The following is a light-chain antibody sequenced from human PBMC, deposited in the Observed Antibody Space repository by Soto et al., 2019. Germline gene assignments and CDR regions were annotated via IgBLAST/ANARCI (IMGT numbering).Light chain of an antibody. CDR1: QSVSSN. J-gene: IGKJ1*01. Sequence: ETVMTQSPATLSVSPGERASLSCRASQSVSSNLAWYQQKPGRAPRILIFGASSRAAGVPDRFSGSGSGTDFTLTISRLQPEGFATYFCHQTYSTPQTFGQGTKVDIK. CDR3: HQTYSTPQT. V-gene: IGKV3-15*01. CDR2: GAS.